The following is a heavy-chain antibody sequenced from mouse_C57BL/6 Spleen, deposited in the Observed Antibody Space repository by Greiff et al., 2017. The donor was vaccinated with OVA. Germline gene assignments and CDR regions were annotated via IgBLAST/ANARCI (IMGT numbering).Heavy chain of an antibody. CDR2: IRSKSNNYAT. D-gene: IGHD4-1*01. Sequence: EVHLVESGGGLVQPKGSLKLSCAASGFSFNTYAMNWVRQAPGKGLEWVARIRSKSNNYATYYADSVKDRFTISRDDSESMLYLQMNNLKTEDTAMYYCVRQLTGNYFDYWGQGTTLTVSS. CDR3: VRQLTGNYFDY. CDR1: GFSFNTYA. V-gene: IGHV10-1*01. J-gene: IGHJ2*01.